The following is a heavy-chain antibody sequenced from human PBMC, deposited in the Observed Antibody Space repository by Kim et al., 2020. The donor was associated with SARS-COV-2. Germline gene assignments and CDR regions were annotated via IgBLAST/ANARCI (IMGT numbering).Heavy chain of an antibody. V-gene: IGHV3-23*01. D-gene: IGHD3-22*01. J-gene: IGHJ6*02. CDR2: ISGSGGST. CDR1: GFTFSSYA. CDR3: AKDHYDSSGYYYGYYYYYGMDV. Sequence: GGSLRLSCAASGFTFSSYAMSWVRQAPGKGLEWVSAISGSGGSTYYADSVKGRFTISRDNSKNTLYLQMNSLRAEDTAVYYCAKDHYDSSGYYYGYYYYYGMDVWGQGTTVTVSS.